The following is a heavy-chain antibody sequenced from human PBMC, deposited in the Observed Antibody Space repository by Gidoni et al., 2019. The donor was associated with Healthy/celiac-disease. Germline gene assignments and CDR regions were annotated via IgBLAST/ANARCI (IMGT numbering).Heavy chain of an antibody. CDR2: IYDSGST. J-gene: IGHJ6*02. CDR1: GGSISSSNYY. CDR3: ATLKWELLRDYYYYYGIDV. V-gene: IGHV4-39*01. D-gene: IGHD1-26*01. Sequence: QLQLQESGPGLVKPSETLALTCTVSGGSISSSNYYWGWIRQPPGKGLDWIGSIYDSGSTYYNPSLKSRVTISVDTSKNQFSLRLRSVTAADAAVYYCATLKWELLRDYYYYYGIDVWGQGTTVTVSS.